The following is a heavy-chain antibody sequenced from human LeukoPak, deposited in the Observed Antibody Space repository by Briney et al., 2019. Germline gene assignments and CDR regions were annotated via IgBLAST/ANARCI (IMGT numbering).Heavy chain of an antibody. CDR1: GFTFSSYG. V-gene: IGHV3-23*01. CDR2: ISGSGGST. CDR3: AKDPVLKGYGDYVDY. D-gene: IGHD4-17*01. J-gene: IGHJ4*02. Sequence: PGGSLRLSCAASGFTFSSYGMSWVRRAPGKGLEWVSAISGSGGSTYYADSVKGRFTISRDNSKNTLYLQMNSLRAEDTAVYYCAKDPVLKGYGDYVDYWGQGTLVTVSS.